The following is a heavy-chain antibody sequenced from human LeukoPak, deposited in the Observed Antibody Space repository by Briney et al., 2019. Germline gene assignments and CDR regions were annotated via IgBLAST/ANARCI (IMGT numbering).Heavy chain of an antibody. Sequence: GESLKISCKGSGYTFTSYWIVWVRQMPGKGPEWMEMIFPGDSDTKYSPSFEGQITISADKSISSAYLQWSSLKASDTAIYYCARLRDNWENYWGQGTLVTVSS. J-gene: IGHJ4*02. CDR2: IFPGDSDT. D-gene: IGHD1-20*01. V-gene: IGHV5-51*01. CDR3: ARLRDNWENY. CDR1: GYTFTSYW.